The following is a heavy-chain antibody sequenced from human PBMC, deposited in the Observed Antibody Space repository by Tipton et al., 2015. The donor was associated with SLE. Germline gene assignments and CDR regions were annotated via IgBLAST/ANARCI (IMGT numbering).Heavy chain of an antibody. CDR2: INHSGST. CDR1: GGSISSGDYY. J-gene: IGHJ4*02. V-gene: IGHV4-30-4*01. CDR3: ARRLTTVTTFAFDY. D-gene: IGHD4-11*01. Sequence: TLSLTCTVSGGSISSGDYYWSWIRQPPGKGLEWIGEINHSGSTNYNPSLKSRVTISVDTSKNQFSLKLSSVTAADTAVYYCARRLTTVTTFAFDYWGQGTLVTVSS.